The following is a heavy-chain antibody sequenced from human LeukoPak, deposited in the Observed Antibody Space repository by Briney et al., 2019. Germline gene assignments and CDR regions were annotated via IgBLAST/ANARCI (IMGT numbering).Heavy chain of an antibody. V-gene: IGHV4-31*03. CDR1: GGSISSGGYY. J-gene: IGHJ4*02. CDR3: ARIRGHGSGSYYYFDY. CDR2: IYYSGST. D-gene: IGHD3-10*01. Sequence: SETLSLTCTVSGGSISSGGYYWSCIRQHPGKGLEWIGYIYYSGSTYYNPSLKSRVTISVDTSKNQFSLKLSSVTAADTAVYYCARIRGHGSGSYYYFDYWGQGTLVTVSS.